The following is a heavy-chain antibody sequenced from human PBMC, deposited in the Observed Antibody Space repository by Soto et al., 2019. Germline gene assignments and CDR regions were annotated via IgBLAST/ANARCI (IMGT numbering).Heavy chain of an antibody. CDR2: IIPIFGTA. Sequence: QVQLVQSGAEVKKPRSSVKVSCKASGGTFSSYAISWVRQAPGQRLEWMGGIIPIFGTANYAQKVQGRVTITADESTSTAYMELSSLRSEDTAVYYCARDDYYDSSGYYYQKGGRIYYYGMDVWGQGTTVTVSS. J-gene: IGHJ6*02. CDR3: ARDDYYDSSGYYYQKGGRIYYYGMDV. V-gene: IGHV1-69*12. CDR1: GGTFSSYA. D-gene: IGHD3-22*01.